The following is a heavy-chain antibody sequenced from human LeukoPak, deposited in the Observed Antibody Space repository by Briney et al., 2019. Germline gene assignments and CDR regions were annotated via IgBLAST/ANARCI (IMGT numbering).Heavy chain of an antibody. Sequence: ASVKVSCEASGGTFSSYAISWVRQAHGQGLEWMGRIIPILGIANYAQKFQGRVTITADKSTSTAYMELSSLRSEDTAVYYCARYYYDSSGYSHYWGQGTLVTVSS. CDR3: ARYYYDSSGYSHY. CDR2: IIPILGIA. J-gene: IGHJ4*02. D-gene: IGHD3-22*01. CDR1: GGTFSSYA. V-gene: IGHV1-69*04.